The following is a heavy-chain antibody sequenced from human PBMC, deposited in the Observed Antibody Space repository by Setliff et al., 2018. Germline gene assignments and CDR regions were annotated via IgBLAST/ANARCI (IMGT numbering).Heavy chain of an antibody. D-gene: IGHD3-22*01. CDR1: GYSFTSYW. Sequence: GESLKISCKGSGYSFTSYWIGWVRQMPGKGLEWMGIIYPGDSDTRYSPSFQGQVTISADKSISTAYPQWSSLKASDTAMYYCARRRSYYYDSSGYPEDYFDYWGQGTLVTVSS. CDR2: IYPGDSDT. CDR3: ARRRSYYYDSSGYPEDYFDY. J-gene: IGHJ4*02. V-gene: IGHV5-51*01.